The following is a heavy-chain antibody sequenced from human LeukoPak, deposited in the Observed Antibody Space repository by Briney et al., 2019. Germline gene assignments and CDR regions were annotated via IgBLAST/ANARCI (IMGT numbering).Heavy chain of an antibody. D-gene: IGHD1-1*01. J-gene: IGHJ6*03. CDR1: GFTFSSFD. CDR3: ARGPPRGKYYYMDV. Sequence: PGGSLRLSCAASGFTFSSFDMHWVRHPTGQGLEWVSTIGTASDTYYPGSVEGRFTLSRDNAKNSLYLQMNSLSAGDTAVYYCARGPPRGKYYYMDVWGEGTTVTVSS. CDR2: IGTASDT. V-gene: IGHV3-13*01.